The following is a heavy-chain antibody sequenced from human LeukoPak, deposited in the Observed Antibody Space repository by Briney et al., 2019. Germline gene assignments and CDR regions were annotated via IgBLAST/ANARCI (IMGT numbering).Heavy chain of an antibody. J-gene: IGHJ4*02. V-gene: IGHV1-69*13. D-gene: IGHD6-13*01. CDR1: GGTFSSYA. CDR2: IIPIFGTA. CDR3: ARGKGGSSWYFDY. Sequence: SVRVSCKASGGTFSSYAISWVRQAPGQGLEWMGGIIPIFGTANYAQKFQGRVTITADESTSTAYMELSSLRSEDTAVYYCARGKGGSSWYFDYWGQGTLVTVSS.